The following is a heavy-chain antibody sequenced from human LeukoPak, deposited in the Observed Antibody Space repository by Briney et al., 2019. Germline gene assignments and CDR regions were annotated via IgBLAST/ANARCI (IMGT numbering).Heavy chain of an antibody. D-gene: IGHD1-26*01. J-gene: IGHJ5*01. CDR2: INPKNGST. CDR1: GYTFTDYY. V-gene: IGHV1-2*02. Sequence: ASVKVSCKASGYTFTDYYIHWVRQAPGQGLEWMGWINPKNGSTNYAQKFQGRVTLTRDTSISTAYMELSRLRSDDTATYYCARGPWETGWNWFDSWGQGTQVTVSS. CDR3: ARGPWETGWNWFDS.